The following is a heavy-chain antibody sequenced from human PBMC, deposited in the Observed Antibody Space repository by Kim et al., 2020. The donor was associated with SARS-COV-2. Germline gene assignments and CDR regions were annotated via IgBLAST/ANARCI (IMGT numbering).Heavy chain of an antibody. V-gene: IGHV3-23*01. J-gene: IGHJ4*02. CDR2: GGNA. D-gene: IGHD1-20*01. Sequence: GGNAYYLDSVKGRFTISRDNSKNTLYLQMNSLRAEDTAVYYCTVNWNHDYWGQGTLVTVSS. CDR3: TVNWNHDY.